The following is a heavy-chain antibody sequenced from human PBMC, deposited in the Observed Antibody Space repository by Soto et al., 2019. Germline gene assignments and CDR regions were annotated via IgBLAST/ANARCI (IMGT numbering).Heavy chain of an antibody. CDR1: GDSISSGY. CDR3: ATFYGDYVSD. CDR2: IYYSGST. Sequence: SETLSLTCSVSGDSISSGYWTWIRQPPGRGLEWIGSIYYSGSTFYNPSLKSRVTISVDTSKNQFSLKLSSVTAADTAVYYCATFYGDYVSDWGQGTLVTVSS. D-gene: IGHD4-17*01. V-gene: IGHV4-59*05. J-gene: IGHJ4*02.